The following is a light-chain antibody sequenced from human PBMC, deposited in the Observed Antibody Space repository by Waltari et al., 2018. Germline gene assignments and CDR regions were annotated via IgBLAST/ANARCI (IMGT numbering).Light chain of an antibody. CDR1: ASDVGDYNY. CDR3: SSHVV. CDR2: EVT. V-gene: IGLV2-8*01. Sequence: QSALTQPPSASRSPGPTVPISCTATASDVGDYNYVSWYQQHPGKAPKLMIYEVTKRPSGVPDRFSGSKSGNTASLTVSGLQAEDEADYYCSSHVVFGGGTKLTVL. J-gene: IGLJ3*02.